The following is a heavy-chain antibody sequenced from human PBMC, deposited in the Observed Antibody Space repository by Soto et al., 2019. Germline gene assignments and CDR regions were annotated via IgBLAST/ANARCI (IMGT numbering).Heavy chain of an antibody. J-gene: IGHJ4*02. D-gene: IGHD5-12*01. V-gene: IGHV1-3*01. Sequence: QVQLVQSGAEMKKPGASVKLSCKTSGINYNTYAIHWVRQAPGQGLEWMGWINAGNGDTRYSQNFQGRVTLTRDTSASTVYMDLDSLKSEDTGVYYCGRAISGYVTWGQGTLVTVSS. CDR3: GRAISGYVT. CDR1: GINYNTYA. CDR2: INAGNGDT.